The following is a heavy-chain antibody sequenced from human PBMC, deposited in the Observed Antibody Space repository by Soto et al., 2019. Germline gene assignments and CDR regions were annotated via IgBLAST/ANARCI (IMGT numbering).Heavy chain of an antibody. Sequence: GSSVKVSCKASGYTFTSYGISWVRQAPGQGLEWMGWISAYSGNTNYAQKLQGRVTMTTDTSTSTAYMELRSLRSDDTAVYYCARDARYFDWLLGIDYWGQGTLVTVSS. CDR3: ARDARYFDWLLGIDY. CDR2: ISAYSGNT. V-gene: IGHV1-18*01. CDR1: GYTFTSYG. D-gene: IGHD3-9*01. J-gene: IGHJ4*02.